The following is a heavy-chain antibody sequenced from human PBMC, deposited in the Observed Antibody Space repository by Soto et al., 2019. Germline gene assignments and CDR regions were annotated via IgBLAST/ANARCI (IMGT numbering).Heavy chain of an antibody. CDR3: ARDSSNSGYDCYFDY. Sequence: EASVKVSCKASGYTFTGYYIHWVRQAPGQGLEWMGWINPNNGNTNYAQKLQGRVTMTTDTSTSTAYMELRSLRSDDTAVYYCARDSSNSGYDCYFDYWGQGTLVTVSS. D-gene: IGHD5-12*01. CDR1: GYTFTGYY. V-gene: IGHV1-18*04. CDR2: INPNNGNT. J-gene: IGHJ4*02.